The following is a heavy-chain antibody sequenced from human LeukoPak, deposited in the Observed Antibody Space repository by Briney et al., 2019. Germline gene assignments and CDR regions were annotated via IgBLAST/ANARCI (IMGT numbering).Heavy chain of an antibody. V-gene: IGHV3-30*02. Sequence: PGRSLRLSCAASGFTFSCYGMHWVRQAPGKGLEWVSFIRYDGSNKYYADSVKGRFTISRDDSKNTLYLQMNSLRAEDTAVYYCAKHPYCSSTSCYFDYWGQGTLVTVSS. CDR3: AKHPYCSSTSCYFDY. D-gene: IGHD2-2*01. J-gene: IGHJ4*02. CDR1: GFTFSCYG. CDR2: IRYDGSNK.